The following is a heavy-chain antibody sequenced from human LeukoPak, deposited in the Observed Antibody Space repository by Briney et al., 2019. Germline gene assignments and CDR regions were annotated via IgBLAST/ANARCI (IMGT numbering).Heavy chain of an antibody. CDR3: ARGQYYSDSGGYPY. J-gene: IGHJ4*02. D-gene: IGHD3-22*01. CDR2: ISGSGATT. CDR1: IFTFSDYY. Sequence: AGGSLRLSCAASIFTFSDYYMSWIRQAPGKGLEWVAYISGSGATTYYADSVKGRFTISRDNAKNSLYLQMNSLRAEDTAVYYCARGQYYSDSGGYPYWGQGTLVTVSS. V-gene: IGHV3-11*04.